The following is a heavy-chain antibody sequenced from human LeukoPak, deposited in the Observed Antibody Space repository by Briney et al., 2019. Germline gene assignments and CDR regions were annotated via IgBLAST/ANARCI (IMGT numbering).Heavy chain of an antibody. Sequence: ASVKVSCKASGYTFTSYYSHYVRQAPGQGLEWRGIINPSGGSTSYAQKFQGRVTMTRDMSTSTVYMELSSLRSEDTAVSYCARDGYSSGWRPFDYWGQGTLVTVSS. CDR3: ARDGYSSGWRPFDY. D-gene: IGHD6-19*01. CDR1: GYTFTSYY. CDR2: INPSGGST. J-gene: IGHJ4*02. V-gene: IGHV1-46*01.